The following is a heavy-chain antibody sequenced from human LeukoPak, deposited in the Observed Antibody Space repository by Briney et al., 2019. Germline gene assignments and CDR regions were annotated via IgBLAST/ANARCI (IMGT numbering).Heavy chain of an antibody. CDR2: ITGSGIDM. CDR3: VFGVRGIIPNPFDY. Sequence: GGSLRLSCPASGFTFSSYCMSWVRLAPGRGLEWVSGITGSGIDMEYADSVKGRFTVSRDNSKSTLYLQMTSLRAEDTAVYYCVFGVRGIIPNPFDYWGQGTLVTVSS. CDR1: GFTFSSYC. D-gene: IGHD3-10*01. V-gene: IGHV3-23*01. J-gene: IGHJ4*02.